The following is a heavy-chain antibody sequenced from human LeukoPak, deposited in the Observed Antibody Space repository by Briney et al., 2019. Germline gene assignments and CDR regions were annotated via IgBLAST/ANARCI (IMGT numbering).Heavy chain of an antibody. CDR1: GGSISSSSYY. J-gene: IGHJ2*01. D-gene: IGHD6-19*01. CDR3: ARTSSGWFWYFDL. V-gene: IGHV4-39*07. Sequence: PSETLSLTCTVSGGSISSSSYYWGWIRQPPGKGLEWIGSMYYSGSTYYNPPLKSRVTISVDTSKNQFSLKLSSVTAADTAVYYCARTSSGWFWYFDLWGRGTLVTVSS. CDR2: MYYSGST.